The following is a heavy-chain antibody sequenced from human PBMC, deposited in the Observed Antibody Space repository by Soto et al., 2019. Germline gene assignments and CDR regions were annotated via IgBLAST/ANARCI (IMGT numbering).Heavy chain of an antibody. CDR3: ARYYKSSWYIAVPGNNWFDP. J-gene: IGHJ5*02. Sequence: QVQLVQSGAEVKKPGASVKVSCKASGYTFTSYGISWVRQAPGQGREWMGWISAYNGNTNYAQKLQGRVTMTTDTSTSTAYMELRSLRSDDTAVYYCARYYKSSWYIAVPGNNWFDPWGQGTLVTVSS. D-gene: IGHD6-13*01. CDR1: GYTFTSYG. V-gene: IGHV1-18*01. CDR2: ISAYNGNT.